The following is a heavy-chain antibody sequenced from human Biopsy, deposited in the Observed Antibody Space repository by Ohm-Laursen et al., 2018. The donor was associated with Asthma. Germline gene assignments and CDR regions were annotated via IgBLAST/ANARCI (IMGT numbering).Heavy chain of an antibody. Sequence: SLRLSCAAIGFTLSSYAIHWVRQAPGKGLERVSAITGSGGTTYYADSVRGRFTISRDNSKSTLFLQMDSLSAEDTAVYYCAKDFRGIAVAGDRGFDYWGQGTLVIVSS. CDR3: AKDFRGIAVAGDRGFDY. D-gene: IGHD6-19*01. CDR2: ITGSGGTT. CDR1: GFTLSSYA. J-gene: IGHJ4*02. V-gene: IGHV3-23*01.